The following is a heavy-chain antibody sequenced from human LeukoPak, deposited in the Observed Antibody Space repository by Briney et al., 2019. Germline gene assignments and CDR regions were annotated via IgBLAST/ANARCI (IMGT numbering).Heavy chain of an antibody. D-gene: IGHD6-19*01. CDR1: GFTFSNYW. CDR2: MKQEGRET. J-gene: IGHJ4*02. V-gene: IGHV3-7*04. Sequence: PGGSLRLSCVASGFTFSNYWMSWVRQAPGKGLEWVANMKQEGRETYYVDSVKGRFTISRDNAKNSLYLQMNSLRAEDTAVYYCARDEGSGWFVYWGQGILVIVSS. CDR3: ARDEGSGWFVY.